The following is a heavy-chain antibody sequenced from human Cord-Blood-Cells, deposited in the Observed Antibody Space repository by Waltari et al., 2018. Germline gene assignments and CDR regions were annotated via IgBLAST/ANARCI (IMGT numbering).Heavy chain of an antibody. D-gene: IGHD3-10*01. CDR3: ARGLYGSGSYIDGDFDY. Sequence: QVQLVESGGGVVQPGRSLRLSCAASGFTFSSYAMHWVRQAPGKGLEWVAVISYDGSNKYYADSVKGRFTISRDNSKNTLYLQMNSLRAEDTAVYYCARGLYGSGSYIDGDFDYWGQGTLVTVSS. CDR1: GFTFSSYA. CDR2: ISYDGSNK. J-gene: IGHJ4*02. V-gene: IGHV3-30-3*01.